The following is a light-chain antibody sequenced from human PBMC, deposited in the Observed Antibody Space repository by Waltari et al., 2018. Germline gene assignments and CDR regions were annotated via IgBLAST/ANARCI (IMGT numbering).Light chain of an antibody. CDR3: QHRGHWPPDAT. J-gene: IGKJ3*01. CDR2: VTS. V-gene: IGKV3-11*01. Sequence: ELVLTQSPATLSLSPGERATLSCRASQSVRGYIAWYQQKPGQAPRPLINVTSTRATGRPARFRGSGSGTDFTLTFSSLEPEDFAVEYCQHRGHWPPDATFGPGTKVDIK. CDR1: QSVRGY.